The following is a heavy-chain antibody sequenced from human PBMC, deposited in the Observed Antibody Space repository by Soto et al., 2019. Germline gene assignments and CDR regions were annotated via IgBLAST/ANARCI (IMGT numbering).Heavy chain of an antibody. CDR3: ASSWFGVSKYFDY. Sequence: EVQLVESGGGFVQPGGSLRLSCAASGLSFSDHYMDWVRQAPGRGLEWVGRIRNRANSYATEYAASVEGRFTISREDSKHSLYLQMNSLKIEDTAVYYCASSWFGVSKYFDYWGQGILVTVSS. CDR2: IRNRANSYAT. CDR1: GLSFSDHY. J-gene: IGHJ4*02. D-gene: IGHD3-10*01. V-gene: IGHV3-72*01.